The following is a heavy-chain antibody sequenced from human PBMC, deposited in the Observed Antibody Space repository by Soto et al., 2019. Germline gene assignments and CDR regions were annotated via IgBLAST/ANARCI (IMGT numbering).Heavy chain of an antibody. Sequence: SETLSLTCAVYGGSFSGYYWSWIRQPPGKGLEWIGEINHSGSTNYNPSLKSRVTISVDTSKNQFSLKLSSVTAADTAVYYCARPNAIVVSLESSGVGLVSLASRARGSW. CDR1: GGSFSGYY. CDR2: INHSGST. J-gene: IGHJ5*01. D-gene: IGHD2-8*01. V-gene: IGHV4-34*01. CDR3: ARPNAIVVSLESSGVGLVSLASRARGS.